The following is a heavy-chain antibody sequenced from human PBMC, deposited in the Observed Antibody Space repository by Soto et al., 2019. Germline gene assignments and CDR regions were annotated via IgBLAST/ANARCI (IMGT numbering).Heavy chain of an antibody. V-gene: IGHV4-34*01. J-gene: IGHJ6*03. D-gene: IGHD6-13*01. CDR2: INHSGST. CDR3: AKDGSPPACSSCSYYYYYMDV. Sequence: PSETLSLTCAVYGGSFSGYYWSWIRQPPGKGLEWIGEINHSGSTNYNPSLKSRVTISVDTSKNQFSLRAEDTAVYYCAKDGSPPACSSCSYYYYYMDVWGKGTTVTVSS. CDR1: GGSFSGYY.